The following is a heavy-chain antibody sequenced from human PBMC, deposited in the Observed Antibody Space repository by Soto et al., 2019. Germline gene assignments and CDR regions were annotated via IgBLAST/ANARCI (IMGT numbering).Heavy chain of an antibody. D-gene: IGHD3-3*01. CDR3: ERQGTDKIFGWDV. Sequence: EVKLVQSGAEVKKPGEPLRISCQASGYSFGSYWIRWVRQMPGKGLEWMGMIDPGDSESIYSPSSQGHVTFSVDASISTAYLHWRGLKASDTATYYCERQGTDKIFGWDVWGKGTTVIVSS. CDR2: IDPGDSES. CDR1: GYSFGSYW. J-gene: IGHJ6*04. V-gene: IGHV5-10-1*03.